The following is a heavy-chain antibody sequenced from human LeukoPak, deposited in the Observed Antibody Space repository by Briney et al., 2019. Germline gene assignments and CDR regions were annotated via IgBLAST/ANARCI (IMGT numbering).Heavy chain of an antibody. CDR1: GFTVSTNY. CDR3: ARKNSGYYDLDY. J-gene: IGHJ4*02. V-gene: IGHV3-74*01. CDR2: INSDGSST. D-gene: IGHD5-12*01. Sequence: GGSLRLSCAASGFTVSTNYMNWVRQAPGKGLVWVSRINSDGSSTFYADSVKGRFTISRDNAKNTLYLQMNSLRAEDTAVYYCARKNSGYYDLDYWGQGTLVTVSS.